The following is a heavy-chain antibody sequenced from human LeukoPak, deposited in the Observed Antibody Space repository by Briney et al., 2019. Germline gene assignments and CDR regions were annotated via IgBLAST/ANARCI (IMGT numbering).Heavy chain of an antibody. J-gene: IGHJ3*02. V-gene: IGHV1-24*01. CDR3: ATGGYSYAFDI. Sequence: ASVKVSCKVSGYTLIELAMHWVRQAPGRGLEWMGGFDSESYQTIYAQKFQGRVTMTEDTSTDTAYMELSSLRSEDTAVYYCATGGYSYAFDIWGQGTMVTVSS. CDR1: GYTLIELA. D-gene: IGHD5-18*01. CDR2: FDSESYQT.